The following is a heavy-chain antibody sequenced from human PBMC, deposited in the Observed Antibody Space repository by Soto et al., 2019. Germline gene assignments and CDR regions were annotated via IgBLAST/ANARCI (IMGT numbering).Heavy chain of an antibody. D-gene: IGHD2-15*01. CDR3: AKAGEVGAAYFDY. V-gene: IGHV3-30*18. CDR2: ISYDGSNK. J-gene: IGHJ4*02. CDR1: GFTFSSYG. Sequence: QVQLVESGGGVVQPGRSLRLSCAASGFTFSSYGMHWVRQAPGKGLEWVAVISYDGSNKYYADSVKGRFTISRDNSKNTLYLQMNSLRAEDTAVYYCAKAGEVGAAYFDYWGQGTLVTVSS.